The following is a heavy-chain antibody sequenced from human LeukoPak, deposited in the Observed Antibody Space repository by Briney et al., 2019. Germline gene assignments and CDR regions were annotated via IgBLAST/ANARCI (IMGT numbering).Heavy chain of an antibody. CDR3: ARRPSKYYDILTGYYRSEFDY. J-gene: IGHJ4*02. CDR1: GYTFTGYY. Sequence: ASVKVSCKASGYTFTGYYMHWVRQAPGQGLEWMGWINPNTGGTNYAQRFQGRVTMTRDTSISTAYMELSRLRSDDTAVYYCARRPSKYYDILTGYYRSEFDYWGQGTLVTVSS. V-gene: IGHV1-2*02. CDR2: INPNTGGT. D-gene: IGHD3-9*01.